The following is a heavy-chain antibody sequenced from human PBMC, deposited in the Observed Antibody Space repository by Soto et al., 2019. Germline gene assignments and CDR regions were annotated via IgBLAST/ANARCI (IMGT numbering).Heavy chain of an antibody. V-gene: IGHV4-34*01. J-gene: IGHJ5*02. CDR2: INHSGIT. Sequence: PSETLSLTCAVYNGSLSGYYWTWIRQSPGKGLEWIGEINHSGITNYNPSLESRVTISVDTSKDQFSLKLSSVTAADTALYYCARMRSIVLMVFAMGGNWFDPWGQGTLVTVSS. CDR3: ARMRSIVLMVFAMGGNWFDP. D-gene: IGHD2-8*01. CDR1: NGSLSGYY.